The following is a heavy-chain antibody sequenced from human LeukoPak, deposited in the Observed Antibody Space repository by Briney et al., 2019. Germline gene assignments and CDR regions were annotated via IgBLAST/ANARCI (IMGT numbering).Heavy chain of an antibody. D-gene: IGHD4-17*01. CDR3: ARGPDYGDGGAFDI. J-gene: IGHJ3*02. Sequence: PSETLSLTCTVSGGSIRSSSYYWGWIRQPPGKGLEWIGEINHSGSTNYNPSLKSRVTISVDTSKNQFSLKLSSVTAADTAVYYCARGPDYGDGGAFDIWGQGTMVTVSS. CDR1: GGSIRSSSYY. V-gene: IGHV4-39*07. CDR2: INHSGST.